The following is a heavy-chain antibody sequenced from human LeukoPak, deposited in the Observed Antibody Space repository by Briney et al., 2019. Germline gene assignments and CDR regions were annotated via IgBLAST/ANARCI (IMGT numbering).Heavy chain of an antibody. CDR3: TRTPAPGTLDY. D-gene: IGHD6-13*01. Sequence: GGSLRLSCAASGFTFSDYYMSWIRQAPGKGLEWASYISGSSSHANYADSVKGRFTISRDNAKNSLYLQMNSLRAEDTAVYYCTRTPAPGTLDYWGQGTLVTVSS. CDR2: ISGSSSHA. V-gene: IGHV3-11*06. CDR1: GFTFSDYY. J-gene: IGHJ4*02.